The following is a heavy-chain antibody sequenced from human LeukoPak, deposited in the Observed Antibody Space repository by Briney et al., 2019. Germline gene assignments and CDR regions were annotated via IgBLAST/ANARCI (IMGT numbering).Heavy chain of an antibody. CDR2: ISGSGGST. CDR1: GFTFSSYA. Sequence: GGSLRLSCAASGFTFSSYAMSWVRQAPGKGLEWVSAISGSGGSTYYADSVKGRFTISRDNSKNTLYLQMNSLRAEDTAVYYCAKNYVLGGEWELPYYFDYWGQGTLVTVSS. D-gene: IGHD1-26*01. V-gene: IGHV3-23*01. J-gene: IGHJ4*02. CDR3: AKNYVLGGEWELPYYFDY.